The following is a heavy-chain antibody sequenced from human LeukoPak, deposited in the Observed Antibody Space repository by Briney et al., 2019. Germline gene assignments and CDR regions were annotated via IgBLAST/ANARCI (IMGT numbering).Heavy chain of an antibody. CDR3: ARVPREGHISGWVPIDY. Sequence: GESLRISCQGSGYTFTTYWIGWARQMPGKGLEWMGIIYPGGSDTRYSPSFQGQVTISVDKSISTAYLQWSSLKASDTAMYYCARVPREGHISGWVPIDYWGQGTLVTVST. V-gene: IGHV5-51*01. D-gene: IGHD6-19*01. CDR2: IYPGGSDT. J-gene: IGHJ4*02. CDR1: GYTFTTYW.